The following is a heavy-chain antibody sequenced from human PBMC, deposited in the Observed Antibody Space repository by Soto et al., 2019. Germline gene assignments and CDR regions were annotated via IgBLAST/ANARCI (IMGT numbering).Heavy chain of an antibody. CDR1: GFTFSSYA. D-gene: IGHD6-6*01. Sequence: GGSLRLSCAASGFTFSSYAMSWVRQAPGKGLEWVSAISGSGGSTYYADSVKGRFTISRDNSKNTLYLQMNSLRAEDPAVYYCAKVPGAAARPYYFDYWGQGTLVTVSS. J-gene: IGHJ4*02. CDR3: AKVPGAAARPYYFDY. V-gene: IGHV3-23*01. CDR2: ISGSGGST.